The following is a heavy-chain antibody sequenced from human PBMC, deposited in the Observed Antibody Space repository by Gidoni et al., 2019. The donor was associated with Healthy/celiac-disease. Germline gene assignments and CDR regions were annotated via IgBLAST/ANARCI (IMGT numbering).Heavy chain of an antibody. Sequence: QVQLVQSGAEVKKPGASVKVSCKASGYTFTSYDINWVRQATGQGLEWMGWMNPNSGNTGYAQKFQGRVTMTRNTSISTAYMELSSLRSEDTAVYYCATLQRGPGRAFYYYYYGMDVWGQGTTVTVSS. CDR2: MNPNSGNT. V-gene: IGHV1-8*01. J-gene: IGHJ6*02. CDR3: ATLQRGPGRAFYYYYYGMDV. D-gene: IGHD3-10*01. CDR1: GYTFTSYD.